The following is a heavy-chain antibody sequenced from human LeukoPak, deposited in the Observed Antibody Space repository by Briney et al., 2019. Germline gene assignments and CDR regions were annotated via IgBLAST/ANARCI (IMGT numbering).Heavy chain of an antibody. D-gene: IGHD4-17*01. CDR3: ARDPDGDWGWFDP. J-gene: IGHJ5*02. CDR2: IYYSGST. CDR1: GGSISSGGYY. V-gene: IGHV4-61*08. Sequence: SETLSLTCTVSGGSISSGGYYWSWIRQHPGKGLEWIAYIYYSGSTNYNPSLKSRVTISVDTSKNQFSLKLSSVTAADTAVYYCARDPDGDWGWFDPWGQGTLVTVSS.